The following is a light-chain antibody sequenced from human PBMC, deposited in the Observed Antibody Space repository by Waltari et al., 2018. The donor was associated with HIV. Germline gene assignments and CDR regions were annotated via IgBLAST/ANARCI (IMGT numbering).Light chain of an antibody. CDR3: QQSYSTPR. V-gene: IGKV1-39*01. J-gene: IGKJ4*01. CDR1: QSISSY. CDR2: AAS. Sequence: EIQMTQSTSSLSASVGDRVTITCRASQSISSYLNWYKQKTGKAPKHLIYAASSLQSGVPSRFSGSGSGTDFTLTISSLQPEYFATYYCQQSYSTPRFGGGTKVEIK.